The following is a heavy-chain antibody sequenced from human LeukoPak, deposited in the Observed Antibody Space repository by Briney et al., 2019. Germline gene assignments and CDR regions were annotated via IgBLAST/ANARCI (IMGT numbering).Heavy chain of an antibody. Sequence: SVKVSCKASEGTFSSYAISWVRQAPGQGLEWMGRIIPIFGTANYAQKFQGRVTITTDESTSTAYMELSSLRSEDTAVYYCARVRGSGSYSDYWGQGTLVTVSS. CDR3: ARVRGSGSYSDY. D-gene: IGHD3-10*01. CDR1: EGTFSSYA. CDR2: IIPIFGTA. J-gene: IGHJ4*02. V-gene: IGHV1-69*05.